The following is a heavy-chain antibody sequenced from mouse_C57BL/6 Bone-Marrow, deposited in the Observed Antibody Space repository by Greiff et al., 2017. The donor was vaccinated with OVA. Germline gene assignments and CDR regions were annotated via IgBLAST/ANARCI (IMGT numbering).Heavy chain of an antibody. CDR2: ISDGGSYT. Sequence: EVQRVESGGGLVKPGGSLKLSCAASGFTFSSYAMSWVRQTPEKRLEWVATISDGGSYTYYPDNVKGRFTISRDNAKNNLYLQMSHLRSEDTAMYYCARDSSPPYFDYWGQGTTLTVSS. V-gene: IGHV5-4*01. CDR3: ARDSSPPYFDY. D-gene: IGHD1-1*01. CDR1: GFTFSSYA. J-gene: IGHJ2*01.